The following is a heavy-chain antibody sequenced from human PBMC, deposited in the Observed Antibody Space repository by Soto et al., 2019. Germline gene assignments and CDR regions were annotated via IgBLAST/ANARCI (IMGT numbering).Heavy chain of an antibody. D-gene: IGHD4-17*01. V-gene: IGHV3-66*01. J-gene: IGHJ6*03. CDR1: GFTVSSNY. Sequence: GGSLRLSCAASGFTVSSNYMSWVRQAPGKGLEWVSVIYSGGSTYYADSVKGRFTISRDNSKNTLYLQMNSLRAEDTAVYYCARGPLEDYERYYYYYMDVWGKGTTVTVSS. CDR3: ARGPLEDYERYYYYYMDV. CDR2: IYSGGST.